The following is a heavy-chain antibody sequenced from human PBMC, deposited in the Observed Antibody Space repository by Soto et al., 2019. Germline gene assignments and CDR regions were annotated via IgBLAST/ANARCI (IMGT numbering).Heavy chain of an antibody. CDR3: ARLFIVGATGSYYTGLDV. D-gene: IGHD1-26*01. CDR2: ISSSGIP. V-gene: IGHV4-61*03. Sequence: PSETLSLTCTVSGGSISSNNYYWGWIRQPPGKGLEWIGYISSSGIPVYTPSLKSRLSISVDPSKNHFSLALTSVTAADTATYYCARLFIVGATGSYYTGLDVWGQGTTVTVSS. CDR1: GGSISSNNYY. J-gene: IGHJ6*02.